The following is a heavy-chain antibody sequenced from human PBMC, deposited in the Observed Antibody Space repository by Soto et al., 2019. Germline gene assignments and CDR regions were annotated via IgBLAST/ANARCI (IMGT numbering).Heavy chain of an antibody. CDR3: ARDLEFRDGNISHLDY. V-gene: IGHV1-69*13. D-gene: IGHD3-10*01. J-gene: IGHJ4*02. CDR1: GGTFRNHV. CDR2: IIPIIGTP. Sequence: ASVKVSCKASGGTFRNHVFNWVRQAPGPGLEWMGGIIPIIGTPNYAQKFQGRVTITADASTNTVYLDVSSLRSQDTAVYYCARDLEFRDGNISHLDYWGQGTLVTVS.